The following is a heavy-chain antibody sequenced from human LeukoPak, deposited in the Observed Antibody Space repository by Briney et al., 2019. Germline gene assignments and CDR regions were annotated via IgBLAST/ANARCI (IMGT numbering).Heavy chain of an antibody. Sequence: PSETLSFTCTVSGGSISSYYWSWIRQPAGKGLEWIGRIYTSGSTNYNPSLKSRVTMSVDTSKNQFSLKLSSVTAADTAVYYCARDGNPYQLLFNWFDPWGQGTLVTVSS. CDR2: IYTSGST. D-gene: IGHD2-2*01. V-gene: IGHV4-4*07. CDR3: ARDGNPYQLLFNWFDP. J-gene: IGHJ5*02. CDR1: GGSISSYY.